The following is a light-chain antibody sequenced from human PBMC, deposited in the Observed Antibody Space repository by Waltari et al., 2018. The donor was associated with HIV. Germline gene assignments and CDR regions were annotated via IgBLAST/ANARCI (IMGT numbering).Light chain of an antibody. CDR2: WAS. CDR1: QSILSDSNKKNY. CDR3: QQYYRTPPA. Sequence: DVVMTQSPDALVGSLGERVIINCKSSQSILSDSNKKNYLAWYQQRPGQPPKLRVDWASTREYVVPARFSGSGSGTDFTLTISNLQAEDAAIYYCQQYYRTPPAFGQGTKVEV. J-gene: IGKJ1*01. V-gene: IGKV4-1*01.